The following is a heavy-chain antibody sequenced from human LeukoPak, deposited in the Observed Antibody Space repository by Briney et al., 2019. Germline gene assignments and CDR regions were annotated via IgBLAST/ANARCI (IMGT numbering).Heavy chain of an antibody. CDR2: IFYSGST. J-gene: IGHJ4*02. CDR3: ARPLSSGWLPFDY. V-gene: IGHV4-39*01. D-gene: IGHD6-19*01. CDR1: GGSISSSSYY. Sequence: NSSETLSLTCTVSGGSISSSSYYWGWIRQPPGKGLEWIGSIFYSGSTFYNPSLKSRVTISVDTSKNQFSLKLSSVTAADTAVYYCARPLSSGWLPFDYWGQGTLVTVFS.